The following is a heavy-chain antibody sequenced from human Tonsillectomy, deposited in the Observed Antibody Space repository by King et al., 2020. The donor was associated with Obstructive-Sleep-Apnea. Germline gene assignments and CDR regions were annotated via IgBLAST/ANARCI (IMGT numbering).Heavy chain of an antibody. V-gene: IGHV1-69*04. Sequence: QLVQSGAEVKKPGSSVKVSCKASGGTFSSYAISWVRQAPGQGLEWMGGIITILGIANYAQKFQGRVTITADKSTRTAYMELSSLRSEDTAVYYCARANSSSWDPQKLVFDYWGQGTLVTVSS. CDR2: IITILGIA. D-gene: IGHD6-13*01. J-gene: IGHJ4*02. CDR3: ARANSSSWDPQKLVFDY. CDR1: GGTFSSYA.